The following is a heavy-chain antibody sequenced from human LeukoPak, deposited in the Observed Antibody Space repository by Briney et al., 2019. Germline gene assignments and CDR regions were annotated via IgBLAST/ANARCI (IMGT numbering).Heavy chain of an antibody. CDR3: ARDAPPSYYGSGSIY. J-gene: IGHJ4*02. V-gene: IGHV3-30*03. CDR2: ISYDGSNK. CDR1: GFTFSSYG. D-gene: IGHD3-10*01. Sequence: GRSLRLSCAASGFTFSSYGMHWVRQAPGKGLEWVAVISYDGSNKYYADSVKGRFTISRDNSKNTLYLQMNSLRAEDTAVYYCARDAPPSYYGSGSIYWGQGTLVTVSS.